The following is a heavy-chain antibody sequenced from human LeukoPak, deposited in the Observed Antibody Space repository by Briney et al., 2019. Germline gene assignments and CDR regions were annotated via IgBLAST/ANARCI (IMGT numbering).Heavy chain of an antibody. D-gene: IGHD5-18*01. Sequence: PGGSLRLSCGATGFSFSTFAMLWVRLPPAIAPPLFSSIFPSGGEIHYADSVRGRFTISRDNSKSILSLQMNSLRAEDTAIYYCATYRQVLLPFESWGQGTLVTVSS. CDR1: GFSFSTFA. CDR2: IFPSGGEI. V-gene: IGHV3-23*01. CDR3: ATYRQVLLPFES. J-gene: IGHJ4*02.